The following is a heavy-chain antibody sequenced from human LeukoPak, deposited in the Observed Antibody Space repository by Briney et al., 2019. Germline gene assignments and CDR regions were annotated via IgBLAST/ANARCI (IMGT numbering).Heavy chain of an antibody. J-gene: IGHJ5*02. CDR2: IVVGSGNT. CDR3: AADYLVPAALDP. Sequence: ASVKVSCKASGLTFTSSAMQWVRQARGQRLEWIGWIVVGSGNTNYAQKFRERVTITRDMSTSTAYMELSSLRSEDTAVYYCAADYLVPAALDPWGQGTLVTVSS. CDR1: GLTFTSSA. V-gene: IGHV1-58*02. D-gene: IGHD2-2*01.